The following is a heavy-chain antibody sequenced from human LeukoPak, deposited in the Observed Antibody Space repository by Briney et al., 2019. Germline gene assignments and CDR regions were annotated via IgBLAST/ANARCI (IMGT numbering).Heavy chain of an antibody. CDR3: AKDRVDGSGSQFDS. CDR1: GFTFSGSA. Sequence: GGSLRLSCAASGFTFSGSAMHWVRQAPGKGLEWVSSISGSGAMTYYADSVKGRFTISRDNAMDTLYLQMNSLRADDTAVYYCAKDRVDGSGSQFDSWGQGSLVIVSS. J-gene: IGHJ4*02. D-gene: IGHD3-10*01. CDR2: ISGSGAMT. V-gene: IGHV3-23*01.